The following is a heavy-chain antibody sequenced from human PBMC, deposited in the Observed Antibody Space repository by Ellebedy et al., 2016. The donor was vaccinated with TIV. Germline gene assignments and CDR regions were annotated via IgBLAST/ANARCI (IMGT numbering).Heavy chain of an antibody. CDR3: VKCGGSCRLVYFHH. CDR2: ISSRGDDT. CDR1: SAFIVSHEY. D-gene: IGHD3-10*01. V-gene: IGHV3-23*01. Sequence: GGSLRLXCAASSAFIVSHEYMNWVRQAPGKGLEWVSSISSRGDDTYYADSVKGRFTLSRDNSNNTLYLQMNSLRAEDTAVYYCVKCGGSCRLVYFHHWGQGTLVTVSS. J-gene: IGHJ4*02.